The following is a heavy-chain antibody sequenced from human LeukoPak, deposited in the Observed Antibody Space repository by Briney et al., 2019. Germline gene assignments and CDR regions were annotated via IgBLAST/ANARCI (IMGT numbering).Heavy chain of an antibody. CDR2: ILYSGTTT. CDR1: GGSISPYY. Sequence: PSETLSLTCTVSGGSISPYYWSWSRQTPGKGLEWIGYILYSGTTTNYNPSLKSRVTISVNASKNQFSLKWSCVASAETAVYYSAREGDWNDLVYWGQGTLVTVSS. D-gene: IGHD1-1*01. V-gene: IGHV4-59*01. CDR3: AREGDWNDLVY. J-gene: IGHJ4*02.